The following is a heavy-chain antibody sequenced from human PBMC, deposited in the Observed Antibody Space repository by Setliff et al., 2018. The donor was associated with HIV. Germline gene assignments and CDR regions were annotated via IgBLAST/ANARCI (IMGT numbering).Heavy chain of an antibody. CDR1: GVSISSHH. J-gene: IGHJ5*02. Sequence: TSETLSLTCNVSGVSISSHHWSWIRQPPGKGLEWIGYIYYTGTTKYNPSLKSRVTMSVDTSKNQFSLRLTSVTAADTAVYFCARDSSIWYLNGEDWFDPWGQGTLVTVSS. V-gene: IGHV4-59*11. CDR2: IYYTGTT. CDR3: ARDSSIWYLNGEDWFDP. D-gene: IGHD6-13*01.